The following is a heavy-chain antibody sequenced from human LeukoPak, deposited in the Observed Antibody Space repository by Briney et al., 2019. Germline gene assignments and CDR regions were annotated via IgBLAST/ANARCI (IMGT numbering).Heavy chain of an antibody. CDR1: GFTFSSYA. Sequence: PGGSLRLSCAASGFTFSSYAMSWVRQAPGKGLEWVSAISGSGGSTYYADSVKGRFTISRDNSKNTLYLQMNSLRAEDTAVYYCAKDSEALGYDSSSYYTPDAFDIWGQGTMVTVSS. CDR3: AKDSEALGYDSSSYYTPDAFDI. D-gene: IGHD3-22*01. V-gene: IGHV3-23*01. CDR2: ISGSGGST. J-gene: IGHJ3*02.